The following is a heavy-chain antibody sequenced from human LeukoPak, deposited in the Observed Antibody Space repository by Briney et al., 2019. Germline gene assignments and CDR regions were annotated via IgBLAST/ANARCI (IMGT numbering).Heavy chain of an antibody. J-gene: IGHJ6*03. V-gene: IGHV4-39*07. CDR3: ARVGSARPRYYYYMDV. Sequence: SETLSLTCTVSGGSISSTNYYWGWIRQPPGKGLEWIGSIYYGGSTYYNPSLKSRVTISVDTSKNQFSLKLSSVTAADTAVYYCARVGSARPRYYYYMDVWGKGTTVTVSS. CDR2: IYYGGST. CDR1: GGSISSTNYY. D-gene: IGHD6-6*01.